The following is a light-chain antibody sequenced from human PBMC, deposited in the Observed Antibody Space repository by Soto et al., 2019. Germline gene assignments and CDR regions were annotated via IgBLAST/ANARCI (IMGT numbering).Light chain of an antibody. Sequence: EIVMTQSPATLSVSPGQRATLSCRASQSVSSNLAWYQQRPGQAPRLLIYGASTRATGVSARFSGSGSETDFTLTISSLQSEDSAVYYCQQYNNWPPIYTFGQGTKLAIK. CDR3: QQYNNWPPIYT. CDR1: QSVSSN. V-gene: IGKV3-15*01. J-gene: IGKJ2*01. CDR2: GAS.